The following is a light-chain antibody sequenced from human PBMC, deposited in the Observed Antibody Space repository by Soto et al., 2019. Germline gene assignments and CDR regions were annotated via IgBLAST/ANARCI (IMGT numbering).Light chain of an antibody. J-gene: IGKJ4*01. V-gene: IGKV3-11*01. CDR2: DIS. CDR1: QSVSIY. Sequence: EIVLTQSPATLSLSPGERATLSCRASQSVSIYLAWYQQRPGQTPRLLIYDISTRAAGIPARFSGSVFRTDYTLTISNLEPEDSAVYYCQQRFPWPNSFGGGTKVQI. CDR3: QQRFPWPNS.